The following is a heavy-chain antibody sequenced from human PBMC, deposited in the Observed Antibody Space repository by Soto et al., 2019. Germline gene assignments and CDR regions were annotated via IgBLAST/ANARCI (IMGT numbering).Heavy chain of an antibody. CDR3: ARVPYYYDSSGYYPHDY. V-gene: IGHV3-33*08. CDR2: IWYDGSNK. CDR1: GFTFSSYG. D-gene: IGHD3-22*01. J-gene: IGHJ4*02. Sequence: GGSLRLSCAASGFTFSSYGMHWVRQAPGKGLEWVEVIWYDGSNKYYADSVKGRFTISRDNSKNTLYLQMNSLRAEDTAVYYCARVPYYYDSSGYYPHDYWGQGTLVTVSS.